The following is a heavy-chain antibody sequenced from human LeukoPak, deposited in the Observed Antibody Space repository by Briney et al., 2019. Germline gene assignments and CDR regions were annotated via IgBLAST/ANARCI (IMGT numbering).Heavy chain of an antibody. CDR1: GGSISSYY. V-gene: IGHV4-59*01. J-gene: IGHJ3*02. CDR3: ARRSFPQRAFDI. CDR2: IYYSGST. D-gene: IGHD2-21*01. Sequence: KPSETLSLTCTVSGGSISSYYWSWIRQPPGKGLEWIGYIYYSGSTNYNPSLKSRVTISVDTSKNQFSLKLSSVTAADTVVYYCARRSFPQRAFDIWGQGTMVTVSS.